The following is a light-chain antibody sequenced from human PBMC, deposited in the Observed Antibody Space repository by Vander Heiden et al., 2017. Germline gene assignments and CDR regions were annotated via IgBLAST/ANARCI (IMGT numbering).Light chain of an antibody. V-gene: IGLV2-23*02. J-gene: IGLJ1*01. CDR2: EVS. Sequence: QSALTQPASVSGSPGESITISCTGTSSDVGSNNLVSCYQQPAGNAPMLMIYEVSKRPSGVANRFSASKSGTTASPTISGLQAEDEADYYCCSYASSSTLVFGTGTKLTVL. CDR1: SSDVGSNNL. CDR3: CSYASSSTLV.